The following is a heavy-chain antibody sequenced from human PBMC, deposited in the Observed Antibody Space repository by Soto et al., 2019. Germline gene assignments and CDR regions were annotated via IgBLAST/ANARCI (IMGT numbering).Heavy chain of an antibody. Sequence: GGSLRLSCAASGFTFSNAWMNWVRQAPGKGLEWVGRIKSKTDGGTTDYAAPVKGRFTISRDDSKNTLYLQMNSLKTEDTAVYYCTTKGTSSSSAYYYYYGMDVWGQGTTVTVSS. J-gene: IGHJ6*02. V-gene: IGHV3-15*07. D-gene: IGHD6-6*01. CDR3: TTKGTSSSSAYYYYYGMDV. CDR2: IKSKTDGGTT. CDR1: GFTFSNAW.